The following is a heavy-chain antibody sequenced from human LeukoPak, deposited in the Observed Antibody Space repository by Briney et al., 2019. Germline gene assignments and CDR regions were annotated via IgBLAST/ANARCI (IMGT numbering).Heavy chain of an antibody. J-gene: IGHJ4*02. V-gene: IGHV3-30*03. Sequence: GGSLRLSCAASGFHLSNFAMHWVRRAPGKGLEWVALISYTGNNRNYADSVKGRFTISRDNSKSTLYLQMDSLRPDDTAVYYCARGDYVSSGYCDYWGQGTTVTVSS. CDR2: ISYTGNNR. D-gene: IGHD3-22*01. CDR3: ARGDYVSSGYCDY. CDR1: GFHLSNFA.